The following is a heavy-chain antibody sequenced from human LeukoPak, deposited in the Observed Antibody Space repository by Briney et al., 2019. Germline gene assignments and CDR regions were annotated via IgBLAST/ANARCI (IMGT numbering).Heavy chain of an antibody. J-gene: IGHJ4*02. D-gene: IGHD6-6*01. CDR3: AKDGISYSRSSEREFDY. Sequence: PGGSLRLSCAASGYIFRRYWVSWVRQAPGKGLEWVANINEDGSQKNYVDSVKGRFIISRDNSKNTLYLQMNSLRAEDTAVYYCAKDGISYSRSSEREFDYWGQGTPVTVSS. V-gene: IGHV3-7*01. CDR2: INEDGSQK. CDR1: GYIFRRYW.